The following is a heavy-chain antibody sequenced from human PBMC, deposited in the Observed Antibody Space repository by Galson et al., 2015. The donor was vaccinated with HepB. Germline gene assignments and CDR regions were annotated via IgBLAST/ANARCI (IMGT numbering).Heavy chain of an antibody. CDR2: ISSSSSYI. D-gene: IGHD1-26*01. Sequence: SLRLSCAASGFTFSSYSMNWVRQAPGKGLEWVSSISSSSSYIYYADSVKGRFTISRDNAKNSLYLQMNSLRAEDTAVYYCARDGSGELLPYSFGYWGQGTLVTVSS. J-gene: IGHJ4*02. CDR1: GFTFSSYS. V-gene: IGHV3-21*01. CDR3: ARDGSGELLPYSFGY.